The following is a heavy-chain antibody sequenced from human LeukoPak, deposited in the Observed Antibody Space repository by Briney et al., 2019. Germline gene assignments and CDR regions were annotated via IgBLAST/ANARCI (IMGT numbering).Heavy chain of an antibody. J-gene: IGHJ4*02. CDR2: IKQDGSEK. D-gene: IGHD6-13*01. Sequence: GGSLRLSCAASGLTFSSYWMSWVRQAPGKGLEWVANIKQDGSEKYYVDSVKGRFTISRDNAKNSLYLQMNSLRAEDTAVYYCARVYQQLVRGFDYWGQGTLVTVSS. V-gene: IGHV3-7*01. CDR1: GLTFSSYW. CDR3: ARVYQQLVRGFDY.